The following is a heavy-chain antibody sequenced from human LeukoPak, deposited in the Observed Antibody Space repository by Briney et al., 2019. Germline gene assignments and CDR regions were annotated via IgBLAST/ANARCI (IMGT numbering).Heavy chain of an antibody. J-gene: IGHJ6*02. CDR1: GYSFTSYW. CDR2: IYPGDSDT. D-gene: IGHD4-23*01. Sequence: GESLKISCKGSGYSFTSYWIGWVRQMPGKGLEWMGIIYPGDSDTRYSPSFQGQVTISADKSISTAYLQWSSLKASDTAMYYCARHLSWGGNSMGYYYYGMDVWGQGTTVTVSS. V-gene: IGHV5-51*01. CDR3: ARHLSWGGNSMGYYYYGMDV.